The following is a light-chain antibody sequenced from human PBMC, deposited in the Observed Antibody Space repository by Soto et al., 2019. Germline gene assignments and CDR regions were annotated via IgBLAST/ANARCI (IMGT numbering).Light chain of an antibody. Sequence: QSALAQPPSASGSPGQSVTISCTGTSSDVGGYNYVSWYQQHLGKAPKLMIYEVNKRPSGVPDRFSGSKSGNTASLTVSGLQAEDEAYYYCSSYAGSNNFGVFGTGTKVTVL. CDR2: EVN. CDR1: SSDVGGYNY. CDR3: SSYAGSNNFGV. V-gene: IGLV2-8*01. J-gene: IGLJ1*01.